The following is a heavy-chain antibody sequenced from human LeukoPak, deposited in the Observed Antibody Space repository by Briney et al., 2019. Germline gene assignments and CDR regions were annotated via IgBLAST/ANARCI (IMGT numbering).Heavy chain of an antibody. D-gene: IGHD4-17*01. CDR2: ITGGGGGT. CDR1: GLTFSDYA. Sequence: GGALRLSCAASGLTFSDYAMTWVRQAPGKGLEWVSSITGGGGGTSYGDSVKGRFTVYRDNSKNTLYLQMNSLRAEDTAIYYCAKDPNGDYVGAFDSWGQGTLVTVSS. V-gene: IGHV3-23*01. CDR3: AKDPNGDYVGAFDS. J-gene: IGHJ3*01.